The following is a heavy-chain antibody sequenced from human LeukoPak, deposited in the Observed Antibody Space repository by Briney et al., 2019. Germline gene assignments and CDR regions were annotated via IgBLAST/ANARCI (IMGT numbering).Heavy chain of an antibody. CDR3: ARHERYYYYGMDV. CDR1: GGSISSSSYY. CDR2: IYYSGST. V-gene: IGHV4-39*01. J-gene: IGHJ6*02. Sequence: PSETLSLTCTVSGGSISSSSYYWGWIRQPPGKGLEWIGSIYYSGSTYYNPSLKRRVAISVDTSKNQFSLKLSSVTAADTAVYYCARHERYYYYGMDVWGQGTTVTVSS.